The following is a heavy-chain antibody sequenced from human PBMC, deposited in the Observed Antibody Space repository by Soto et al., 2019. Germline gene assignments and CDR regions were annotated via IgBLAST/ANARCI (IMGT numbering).Heavy chain of an antibody. J-gene: IGHJ4*02. CDR3: AKGVTSLGVVIPSDY. Sequence: PGGSLRLSCAASGFTFSSYAMSWVRQAPGKGLEWVSAISGSGGSTYYADSVKGRFTISRDNSKNTLYLQMNSLRAEDTAVYYCAKGVTSLGVVIPSDYWGQGTLVTVSS. CDR1: GFTFSSYA. CDR2: ISGSGGST. V-gene: IGHV3-23*01. D-gene: IGHD3-3*01.